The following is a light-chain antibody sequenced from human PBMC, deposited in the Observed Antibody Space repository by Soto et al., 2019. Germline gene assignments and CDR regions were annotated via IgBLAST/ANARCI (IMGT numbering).Light chain of an antibody. CDR1: SSNIETNS. J-gene: IGLJ3*02. V-gene: IGLV1-44*01. CDR3: ASWDDSLNRPV. Sequence: QSVVTQPPSVSGTPGQRVTISCSGSSSNIETNSVNWYQHLPGTAPKLLIHTNNQRPSGVPDRFSGSKSGASASLAISGLQSDDESDYYCASWDDSLNRPVFGGGTQLTVL. CDR2: TNN.